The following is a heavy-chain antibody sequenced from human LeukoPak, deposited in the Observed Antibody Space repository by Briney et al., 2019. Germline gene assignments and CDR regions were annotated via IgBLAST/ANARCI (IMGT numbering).Heavy chain of an antibody. J-gene: IGHJ6*03. V-gene: IGHV3-74*01. CDR2: INSDGSST. Sequence: GGSLRLSCAASGFTFSSYWMHWVRQAPGKGLVWVSRINSDGSSTSYADSVKGRFTISRDNAKNTLDLQMNSLRAEDTAVYYCARGGVKDYYYYYYMDVWGKGTTVTVSS. CDR1: GFTFSSYW. CDR3: ARGGVKDYYYYYYMDV.